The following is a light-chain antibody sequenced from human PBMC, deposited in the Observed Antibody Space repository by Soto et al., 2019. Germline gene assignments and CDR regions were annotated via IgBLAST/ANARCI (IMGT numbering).Light chain of an antibody. V-gene: IGKV1-33*01. J-gene: IGKJ2*01. Sequence: DIQMTQSPSSLSASVGDRVTSTCQASQDISNYLNWYQQKPGKAPKLLIYDASNLETGVPSRFSGSGSGTDFTCTIRSLQPEDIATYYCQQYDNLSYTFGQGTKLEIK. CDR3: QQYDNLSYT. CDR2: DAS. CDR1: QDISNY.